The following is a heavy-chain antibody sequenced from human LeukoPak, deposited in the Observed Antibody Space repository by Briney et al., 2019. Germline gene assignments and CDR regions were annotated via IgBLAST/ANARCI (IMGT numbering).Heavy chain of an antibody. Sequence: ASVKVSCKASGYTFTSYYMHWVRQAPGQGLEWMGIINPSGGSTSYAQKFQGRVTMTTDTSTSTAYMELRSLRSDDTAVYYCASTTVTGGADYWGQGTLVTVSS. J-gene: IGHJ4*02. V-gene: IGHV1-46*01. D-gene: IGHD4-17*01. CDR1: GYTFTSYY. CDR3: ASTTVTGGADY. CDR2: INPSGGST.